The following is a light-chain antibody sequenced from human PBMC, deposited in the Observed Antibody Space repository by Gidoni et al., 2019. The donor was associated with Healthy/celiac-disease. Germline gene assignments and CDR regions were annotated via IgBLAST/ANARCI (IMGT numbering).Light chain of an antibody. CDR3: QQSYSTPRT. CDR1: QSISSY. CDR2: AAS. V-gene: IGKV1-39*01. J-gene: IGKJ1*01. Sequence: PSSLSASVGDRVTITCRASQSISSYLNWYQQKPGKAPKLLIYAASSLQSGVPSRFSGSGSGTDFTLTISSLQPEDFATYYCQQSYSTPRTFGQGTKVEIK.